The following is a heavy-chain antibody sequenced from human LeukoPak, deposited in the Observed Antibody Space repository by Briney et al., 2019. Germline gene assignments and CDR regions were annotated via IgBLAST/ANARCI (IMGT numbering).Heavy chain of an antibody. J-gene: IGHJ4*02. CDR3: AKEGGAYGEGYYFDY. D-gene: IGHD4-17*01. Sequence: GGSLRLSCAASGFTFSSYGMHWVRQAPGKGLEWVAVISYDGSNKYYADSVKGRFAISRDNSKNTLYLQMNSLRAEDTAVYYCAKEGGAYGEGYYFDYWGQGTLVTVSS. CDR2: ISYDGSNK. CDR1: GFTFSSYG. V-gene: IGHV3-30*18.